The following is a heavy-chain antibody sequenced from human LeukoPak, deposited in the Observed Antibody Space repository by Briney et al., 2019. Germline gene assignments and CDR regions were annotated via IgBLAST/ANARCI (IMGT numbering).Heavy chain of an antibody. J-gene: IGHJ6*03. Sequence: SETLSLTCTVSGGSISSSSSYWGWIRQPPGKGLEWIGSIYYSGSTYYNPSFKSRVTISVDTSKNQFSLNLSSVTAADTAVYYCARVDWLANYYYYMDVWGKGTTVTVSS. V-gene: IGHV4-39*01. CDR3: ARVDWLANYYYYMDV. D-gene: IGHD2-21*01. CDR2: IYYSGST. CDR1: GGSISSSSSY.